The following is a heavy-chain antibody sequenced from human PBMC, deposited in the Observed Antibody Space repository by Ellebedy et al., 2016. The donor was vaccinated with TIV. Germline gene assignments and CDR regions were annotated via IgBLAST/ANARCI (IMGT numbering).Heavy chain of an antibody. Sequence: GGSLRLXCAASGFTFSSYSMNWVRQVPGKGLEWVSYISSYSGTIYYADSVKGRFTISRDNAKNSLYLQMNSLRAEDTAVYYCARGGSYSPPFDYWGQGTLVTVSS. CDR2: ISSYSGTI. CDR1: GFTFSSYS. V-gene: IGHV3-48*01. CDR3: ARGGSYSPPFDY. D-gene: IGHD1-26*01. J-gene: IGHJ4*02.